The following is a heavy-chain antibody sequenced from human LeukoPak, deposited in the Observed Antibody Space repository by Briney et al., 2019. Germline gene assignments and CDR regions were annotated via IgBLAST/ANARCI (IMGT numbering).Heavy chain of an antibody. V-gene: IGHV4-34*01. J-gene: IGHJ3*02. D-gene: IGHD2-2*01. CDR1: GGSFSGYY. CDR2: INHSGST. CDR3: ARAKDIVVVPAAAGAFDI. Sequence: SETLSLTCAVYGGSFSGYYWSWIRQPPGKGLEWIGEINHSGSTNYNPSLKSRVTISVDTSKNQFSLKLSSVTAADTAVHYCARAKDIVVVPAAAGAFDIWGQGTMVTVSS.